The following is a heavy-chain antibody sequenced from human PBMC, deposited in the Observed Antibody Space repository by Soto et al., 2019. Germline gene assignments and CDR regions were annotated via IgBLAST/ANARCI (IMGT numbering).Heavy chain of an antibody. V-gene: IGHV2-5*02. Sequence: QITLKESGPTLVKPTQTLTLTCTFSGFSLSTTAEGVGWIRQPPGKALEWLALIYWDDDERYSPSLKSRLTTTKDTSKNQVVLTMTNVDPVDTAIYYCAHGSCSSADCYPNPYLDYWGQGILVTVSS. CDR2: IYWDDDE. J-gene: IGHJ4*02. CDR3: AHGSCSSADCYPNPYLDY. D-gene: IGHD2-2*01. CDR1: GFSLSTTAEG.